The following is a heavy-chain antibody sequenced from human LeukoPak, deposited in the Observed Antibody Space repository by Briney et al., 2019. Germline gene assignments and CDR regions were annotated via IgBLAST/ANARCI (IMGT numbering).Heavy chain of an antibody. D-gene: IGHD3-3*01. V-gene: IGHV4-59*12. J-gene: IGHJ6*02. CDR1: GGSISSYY. CDR2: IYYSGST. Sequence: SETLSLTCTVSGGSISSYYWSWIRQPPGKGLEWIGYIYYSGSTNYNPSLKSRVTISVDTSKNQFSLKLSSVTAADTAVYYCARDAVWSGYYRYYGMDVWGQGTTVTVSS. CDR3: ARDAVWSGYYRYYGMDV.